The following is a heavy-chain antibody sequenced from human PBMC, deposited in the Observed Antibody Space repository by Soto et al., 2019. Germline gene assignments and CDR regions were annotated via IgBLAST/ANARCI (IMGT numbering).Heavy chain of an antibody. V-gene: IGHV3-30*18. D-gene: IGHD3-3*01. CDR1: GFTFSSHG. CDR3: AKRKGQNYDFWSGYYFDN. Sequence: PGGSLRLSCTASGFTFSSHGMHWVRQAPGKGLEWVAGILYDGTNKYYADSVKGRFAISRDNSKNTLYLQMNSLRAEDTAVCRCAKRKGQNYDFWSGYYFDNWGQGTLVTVSS. CDR2: ILYDGTNK. J-gene: IGHJ4*02.